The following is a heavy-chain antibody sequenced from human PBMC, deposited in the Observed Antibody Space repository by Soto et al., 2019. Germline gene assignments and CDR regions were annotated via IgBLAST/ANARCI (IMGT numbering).Heavy chain of an antibody. CDR3: AREGRTAAGNSDY. CDR1: GGSISSGDYY. D-gene: IGHD6-13*01. Sequence: SETLSLTCTVSGGSISSGDYYWSWIRQPPGKGLEWIGYIYYSGSTYYNPSLKSRVTMTTDTSTSTAYMELRSLRSDDTAVYYCAREGRTAAGNSDYWGQGTLVTVSS. V-gene: IGHV4-30-4*02. J-gene: IGHJ4*02. CDR2: IYYSGST.